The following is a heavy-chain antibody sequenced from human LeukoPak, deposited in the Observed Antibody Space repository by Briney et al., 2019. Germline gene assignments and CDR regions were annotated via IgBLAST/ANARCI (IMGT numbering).Heavy chain of an antibody. CDR2: IKSKTDGGTT. V-gene: IGHV3-15*01. CDR3: TLEATYYYDSSGYS. CDR1: GFTFSSYG. Sequence: GRSLRLSCAASGFTFSSYGMHWVRQAPGKGLEWVGRIKSKTDGGTTDYAAPVKGRFTISRDDSKNTLYLQMNSLKTEDTAVYYCTLEATYYYDSSGYSWGQGTLVTVSS. D-gene: IGHD3-22*01. J-gene: IGHJ5*02.